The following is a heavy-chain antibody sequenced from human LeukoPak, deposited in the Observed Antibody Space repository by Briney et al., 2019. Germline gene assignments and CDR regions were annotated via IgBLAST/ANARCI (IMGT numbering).Heavy chain of an antibody. J-gene: IGHJ4*02. Sequence: PGGSLRLSWTASGFTFGDYAMSCFSQAPGKGMGWEGFIRSKAYGRTTEYAASVKGRFTISRDDSKSIAYLQTNSLQTEDTAVYYCTRAVVYFWSGYFPAVYFDSWGQGTPVTFSS. V-gene: IGHV3-49*03. CDR2: IRSKAYGRTT. CDR1: GFTFGDYA. D-gene: IGHD3-3*01. CDR3: TRAVVYFWSGYFPAVYFDS.